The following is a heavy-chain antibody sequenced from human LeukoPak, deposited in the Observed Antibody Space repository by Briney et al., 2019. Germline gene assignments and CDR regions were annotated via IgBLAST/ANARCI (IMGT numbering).Heavy chain of an antibody. J-gene: IGHJ4*02. CDR1: GGSFSGYY. V-gene: IGHV4-34*01. CDR2: INHSGST. Sequence: SETLSLTCAVYGGSFSGYYWSWIRQPPGKGLQWIGEINHSGSTNYNPSLKSRVTISVDTSKNQFSLKLSSVTAADTAVYYCARLQYYYGSGSYYKPPTYFDYWGQGTLVTVSS. D-gene: IGHD3-10*01. CDR3: ARLQYYYGSGSYYKPPTYFDY.